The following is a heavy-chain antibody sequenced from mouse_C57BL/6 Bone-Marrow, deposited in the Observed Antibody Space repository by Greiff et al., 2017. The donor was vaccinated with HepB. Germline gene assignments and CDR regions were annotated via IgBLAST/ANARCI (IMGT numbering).Heavy chain of an antibody. CDR1: GYTFTSYG. Sequence: QVQLKQSGAELARPGASVKLSCKASGYTFTSYGISWVKQRTGQGLEWIGEIYPRSGNTYYNEKFKGKATLTADKSSSTAYMELRSLTSEDSAVYFCAREGYYYGSSPHYWGQGTTLTVSS. V-gene: IGHV1-81*01. CDR3: AREGYYYGSSPHY. D-gene: IGHD1-1*01. CDR2: IYPRSGNT. J-gene: IGHJ2*01.